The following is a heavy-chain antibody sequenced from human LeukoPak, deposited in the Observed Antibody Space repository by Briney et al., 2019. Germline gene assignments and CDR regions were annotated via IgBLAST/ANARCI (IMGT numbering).Heavy chain of an antibody. J-gene: IGHJ4*02. CDR1: GFTFSSYG. CDR2: ISSNGGST. Sequence: PGGSLRLSCSASGFTFSSYGMYWVRQAPEKGLEYVSAISSNGGSTYYPDSVKGRFTISRDNSKNTLYLQMNSLRAEDTAVYYCARDPHRVGVIITGFFDSWGQGTLVTVSS. D-gene: IGHD3-10*01. CDR3: ARDPHRVGVIITGFFDS. V-gene: IGHV3-64*04.